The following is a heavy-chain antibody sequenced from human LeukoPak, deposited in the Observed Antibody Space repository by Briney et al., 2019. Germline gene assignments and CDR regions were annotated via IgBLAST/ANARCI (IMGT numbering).Heavy chain of an antibody. Sequence: GGSLRLSCAASGFTFSSYGMHWVRQAPGKGLEWVAVISYDGSNKYYADSVKGRFTISRDNSKNTLFLQMNSLRAEDTALYYCATVVTTTPDYWGQGTLVTVSS. J-gene: IGHJ4*02. CDR2: ISYDGSNK. V-gene: IGHV3-30*03. CDR3: ATVVTTTPDY. CDR1: GFTFSSYG. D-gene: IGHD2-21*02.